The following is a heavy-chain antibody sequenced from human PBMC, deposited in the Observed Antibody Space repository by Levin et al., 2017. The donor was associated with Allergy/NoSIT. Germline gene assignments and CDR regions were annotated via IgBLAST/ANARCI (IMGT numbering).Heavy chain of an antibody. CDR1: GFTFSSYG. J-gene: IGHJ4*02. Sequence: GGSLRLSCAASGFTFSSYGMHWVRQAPGKGLEWVAYVSLYGDTKYYADPVTGRYTISRDNSTKTVHLQIARLRAEDMCAYCCARDMHYCDASGFDIWGQGILVTVSS. CDR3: ARDMHYCDASGFDI. D-gene: IGHD2-2*01. CDR2: VSLYGDTK. V-gene: IGHV3-30*03.